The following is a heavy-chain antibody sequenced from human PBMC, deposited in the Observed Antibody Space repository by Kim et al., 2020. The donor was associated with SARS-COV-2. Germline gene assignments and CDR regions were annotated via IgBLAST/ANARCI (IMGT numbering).Heavy chain of an antibody. V-gene: IGHV3-43*02. J-gene: IGHJ4*02. Sequence: GGSLRLSCAASGFTFDDYAMHWVRQAPGKGLEWVSLISGDGGSTYYADSVKGRFTISRDNSKNSLYLQMNSLRTEDTALYYCAKNTENSIAARGFDYWGQGTLVTVSS. CDR3: AKNTENSIAARGFDY. D-gene: IGHD6-6*01. CDR1: GFTFDDYA. CDR2: ISGDGGST.